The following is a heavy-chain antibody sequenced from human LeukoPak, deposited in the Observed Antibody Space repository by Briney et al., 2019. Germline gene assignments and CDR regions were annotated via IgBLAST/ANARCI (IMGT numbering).Heavy chain of an antibody. CDR2: INPNGGST. CDR3: ATSVGATKVFDY. D-gene: IGHD1-26*01. CDR1: GYTFTSYY. Sequence: ASVKVSCKASGYTFTSYYMHWVRQAPGQGLEWMGIINPNGGSTNYAQKFQGRVTMTEDTSTDTAYMELSSLRSEDTAVYYCATSVGATKVFDYWGQGTLVTVSS. V-gene: IGHV1-46*01. J-gene: IGHJ4*02.